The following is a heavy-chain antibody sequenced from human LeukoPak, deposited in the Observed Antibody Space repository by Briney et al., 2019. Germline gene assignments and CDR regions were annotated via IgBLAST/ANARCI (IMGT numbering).Heavy chain of an antibody. V-gene: IGHV1-24*01. CDR3: ATELRLFGVVMNGMDV. Sequence: ASVKVSCKVSGYTLTELSMHWVRQAPGKGLEWMGGFDPEDGETIYAQKFQGGVTMTEDTSTDTAYMELSSLRSEDTAVYYCATELRLFGVVMNGMDVWGQETTVTVSS. CDR2: FDPEDGET. J-gene: IGHJ6*02. CDR1: GYTLTELS. D-gene: IGHD3-3*01.